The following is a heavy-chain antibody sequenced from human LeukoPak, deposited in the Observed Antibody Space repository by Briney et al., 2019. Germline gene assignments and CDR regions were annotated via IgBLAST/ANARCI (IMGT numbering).Heavy chain of an antibody. CDR3: VREYQLLGYYYYYMDV. CDR2: TRNKANSYTT. V-gene: IGHV3-72*01. CDR1: GFTFSDHY. D-gene: IGHD2-2*01. J-gene: IGHJ6*03. Sequence: GGSLRLSCAASGFTFSDHYMDWVRQAPGKGLEWVGRTRNKANSYTTEYAASVKGRFTISRDDSKNSLHLQMNSLKAEDTAVYYCVREYQLLGYYYYYMDVWGKGTTVTVSS.